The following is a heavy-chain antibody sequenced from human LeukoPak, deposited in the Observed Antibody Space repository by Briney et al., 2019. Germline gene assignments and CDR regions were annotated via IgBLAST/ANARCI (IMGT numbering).Heavy chain of an antibody. D-gene: IGHD1-7*01. CDR3: AREGHNWNSPWTYYYYYYMDV. V-gene: IGHV7-4-1*02. Sequence: ASVKVSCKASGYTFTSYAMNWVRQAPGQGLEWMGWINTNTGNPTYAQGFTGRFVFSLDTSVSTAYLQISSLKAEDTAVYYCAREGHNWNSPWTYYYYYYMDVWGKGATVTVSS. J-gene: IGHJ6*03. CDR2: INTNTGNP. CDR1: GYTFTSYA.